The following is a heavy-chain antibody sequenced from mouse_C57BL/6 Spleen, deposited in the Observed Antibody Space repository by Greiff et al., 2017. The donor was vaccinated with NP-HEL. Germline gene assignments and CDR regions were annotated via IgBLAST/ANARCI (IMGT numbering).Heavy chain of an antibody. D-gene: IGHD1-1*01. CDR2: IDPDTGGI. Sequence: VQLQQSGAELVRPGASVTLSCKASGYTFTDYEMHWVKQTPVHGLEWIGAIDPDTGGIASNQKFKGKGRLTADKSSSTAYMELRSLTFEDAAVDYCTREEHYYGSSREYAMDYWGQGTSVTVSS. J-gene: IGHJ4*01. V-gene: IGHV1-15*01. CDR1: GYTFTDYE. CDR3: TREEHYYGSSREYAMDY.